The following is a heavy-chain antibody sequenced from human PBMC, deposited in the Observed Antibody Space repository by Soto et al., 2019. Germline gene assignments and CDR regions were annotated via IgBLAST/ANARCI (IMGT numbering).Heavy chain of an antibody. V-gene: IGHV3-23*01. J-gene: IGHJ4*02. CDR1: GFTFSSYA. Sequence: EVQLLESGGGLVQPGGSLRLSCAASGFTFSSYAMSWVRQAPGKGLEWVSAISGSGGSTYYADSVKGRFTISRDNSKNTLYLQMNSLRAEDTAVYYCVCGDTAMPNNPLDYWGQGTLVTVSS. D-gene: IGHD5-18*01. CDR2: ISGSGGST. CDR3: VCGDTAMPNNPLDY.